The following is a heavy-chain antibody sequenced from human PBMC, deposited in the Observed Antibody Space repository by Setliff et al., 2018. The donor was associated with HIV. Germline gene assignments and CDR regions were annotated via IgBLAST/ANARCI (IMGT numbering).Heavy chain of an antibody. Sequence: KASETLSLTCTVSGGSISSGGYYWSWIRQHPGKGLEWIGYIYYSGSTNYNPSLKSRVTISLDTSNNQFSLKLSSVTAADTAVCFCARSRGGTARGYMDVWGKGTTVTVS. CDR1: GGSISSGGYY. V-gene: IGHV4-61*08. J-gene: IGHJ6*03. CDR3: ARSRGGTARGYMDV. D-gene: IGHD2-21*02. CDR2: IYYSGST.